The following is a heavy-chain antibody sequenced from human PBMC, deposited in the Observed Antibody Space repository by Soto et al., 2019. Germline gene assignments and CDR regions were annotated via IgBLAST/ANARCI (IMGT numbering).Heavy chain of an antibody. J-gene: IGHJ6*02. Sequence: HPGGSLRLSCAAAGFTFRNYAMNWVRQAPGKGLELVSSISSNGGSAYYADSVKDRFTISRDNSKNTLYLQMNSLRADDTAVYYCARGYCSAVGCYVHYYYGFDVWGQGTTVTVSS. CDR2: ISSNGGSA. V-gene: IGHV3-23*01. CDR1: GFTFRNYA. D-gene: IGHD2-15*01. CDR3: ARGYCSAVGCYVHYYYGFDV.